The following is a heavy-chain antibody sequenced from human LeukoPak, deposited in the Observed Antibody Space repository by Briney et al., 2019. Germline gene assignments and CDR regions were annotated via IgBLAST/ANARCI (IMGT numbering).Heavy chain of an antibody. V-gene: IGHV3-7*03. Sequence: PGGSLRLSCAASGFTFSNNWMTWVRQGPGKGLEWVASVKKDASEKYYVDSVKGRFTISRDNAKNSLYLQMNSLRAEDTAVYYCARVRGAPSLVFDWGQGTLVTVSS. CDR3: ARVRGAPSLVFD. J-gene: IGHJ4*02. CDR1: GFTFSNNW. D-gene: IGHD3-10*01. CDR2: VKKDASEK.